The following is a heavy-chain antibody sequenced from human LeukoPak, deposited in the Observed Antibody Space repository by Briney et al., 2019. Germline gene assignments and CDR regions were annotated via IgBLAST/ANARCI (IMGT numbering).Heavy chain of an antibody. CDR2: IKPDGSEK. Sequence: VGSLRLSCAASGFTFSDYLMTWVRQAPGKGLEWVANIKPDGSEKYYVDSVKGRFTISRDNARNTLYMQMKRLRVEDTAVYFSASYLYWWSDLGYWGQGTLVTVSS. V-gene: IGHV3-7*01. CDR3: ASYLYWWSDLGY. D-gene: IGHD2-8*02. CDR1: GFTFSDYL. J-gene: IGHJ4*02.